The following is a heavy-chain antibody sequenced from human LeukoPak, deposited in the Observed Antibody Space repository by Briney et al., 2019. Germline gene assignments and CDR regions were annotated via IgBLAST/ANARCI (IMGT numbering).Heavy chain of an antibody. CDR2: IKEDGREK. V-gene: IGHV3-7*01. D-gene: IGHD5-24*01. Sequence: GGSLRLSCAASGFTFSSHSMSWVRQAPAKGLEWVAYIKEDGREKDHVDSVKGRFTISRDNAKNSLYLQMNTLRADDTAVYYCARWRWLQSEFDYWGQGTLVTVSS. CDR1: GFTFSSHS. J-gene: IGHJ4*02. CDR3: ARWRWLQSEFDY.